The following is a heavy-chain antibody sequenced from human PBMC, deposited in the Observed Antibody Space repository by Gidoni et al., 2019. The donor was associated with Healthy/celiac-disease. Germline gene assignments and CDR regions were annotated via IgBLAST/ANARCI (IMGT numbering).Heavy chain of an antibody. V-gene: IGHV3-23*01. D-gene: IGHD2-15*01. J-gene: IGHJ4*02. CDR2: ISGSCGST. Sequence: EVQLLESGGGLVQPGGSLRLSCAPSGVTCGCYAMRWVRQAPGRGMEWGLGISGSCGSTYYADSVKGRFPISRDNSKNTLYLQMNSLRAEDTAVYYCAKDLGYCSGGSCYGGYFDYWGQGTLVTVSS. CDR3: AKDLGYCSGGSCYGGYFDY. CDR1: GVTCGCYA.